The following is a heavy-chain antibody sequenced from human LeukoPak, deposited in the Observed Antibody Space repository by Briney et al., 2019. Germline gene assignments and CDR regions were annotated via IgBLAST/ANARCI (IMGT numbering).Heavy chain of an antibody. J-gene: IGHJ6*04. D-gene: IGHD2-2*02. CDR2: ISSSGDTI. CDR1: GFTFSDYY. V-gene: IGHV3-11*04. CDR3: ARDYGYCSSTSCYKMDV. Sequence: PGGSLRLSCAASGFTFSDYYMSWIRQAPGKGLEWVSYISSSGDTIYYADSVKGRFTISRDNAKSSLYLQMNSLRAEDTAVYYCARDYGYCSSTSCYKMDVWGKGTTVTVSS.